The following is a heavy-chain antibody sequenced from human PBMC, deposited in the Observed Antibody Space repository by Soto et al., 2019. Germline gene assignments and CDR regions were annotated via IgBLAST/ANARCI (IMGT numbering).Heavy chain of an antibody. Sequence: QVQLVQSGAEVKKPGASVKVSCKASGYTFTSFDINWVRQATGQGLEWMGWMNPNSGNTGYAQKFQGRVTMTRNTSISTAYMDLSSLSSEDTAVYHCAGGPIYGSGSYLSDPWGEGTLVTVSS. CDR2: MNPNSGNT. V-gene: IGHV1-8*01. CDR1: GYTFTSFD. CDR3: AGGPIYGSGSYLSDP. D-gene: IGHD3-10*01. J-gene: IGHJ5*02.